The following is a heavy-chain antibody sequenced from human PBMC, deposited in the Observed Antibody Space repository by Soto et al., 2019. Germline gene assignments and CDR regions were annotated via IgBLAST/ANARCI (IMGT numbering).Heavy chain of an antibody. CDR3: VRDFGWYFRSGYRDV. CDR2: INEDSSYI. J-gene: IGHJ6*03. Sequence: EVQLVESGGGLVKPGGSLRLSCAASGFDFSSYSMNWVRQAPGKGLEWVSSINEDSSYIYYAPSLRGRFTISRDNAKESLYLQMNSLRAEDTAVYYCVRDFGWYFRSGYRDVWGDGATVTVSS. V-gene: IGHV3-21*02. D-gene: IGHD3-3*01. CDR1: GFDFSSYS.